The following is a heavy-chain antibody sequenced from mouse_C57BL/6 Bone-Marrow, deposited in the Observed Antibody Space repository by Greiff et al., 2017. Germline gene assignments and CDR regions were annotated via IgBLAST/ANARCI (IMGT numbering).Heavy chain of an antibody. CDR2: IDPENGDT. J-gene: IGHJ2*01. D-gene: IGHD1-1*01. CDR1: GFNIKDDY. CDR3: TTRVTTVVATRGY. Sequence: VQLQQSGAELVRPGASVKLSCTASGFNIKDDYMHWVKQRPEQGLEWIGWIDPENGDTEYASKFQGKATITADTSSNTAYLQLSSLTSEDTAVYYCTTRVTTVVATRGYWGQGTTLTVSS. V-gene: IGHV14-4*01.